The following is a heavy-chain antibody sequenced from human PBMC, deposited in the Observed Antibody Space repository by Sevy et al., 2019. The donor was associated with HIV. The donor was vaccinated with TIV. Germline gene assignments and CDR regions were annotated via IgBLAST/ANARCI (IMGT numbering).Heavy chain of an antibody. CDR3: SRAWVTWYEISTNGFDV. V-gene: IGHV3-7*01. CDR2: IKYDGSEK. J-gene: IGHJ3*01. Sequence: GGSLRLSCAASGFAFSAYWMNWVRQAPGKGLEWVANIKYDGSEKYYVDSVKGRFTISRDDAKNSVYLQMSSLRAEDTAVYYCSRAWVTWYEISTNGFDVWGHGTMVTVSS. CDR1: GFAFSAYW. D-gene: IGHD2-2*01.